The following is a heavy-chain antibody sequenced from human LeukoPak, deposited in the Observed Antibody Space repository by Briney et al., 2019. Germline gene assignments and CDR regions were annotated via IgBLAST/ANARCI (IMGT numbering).Heavy chain of an antibody. Sequence: ETLSLTCTVSGGSISSYYWSWIRQAPGKGLEWVSAISGSGGSTYYADSVKGRFTISRDNSKNTLYLQMNSLRAEDTAVYYCAKDGVIVGATTLDYWGQGTLVTVSS. V-gene: IGHV3-23*01. CDR2: ISGSGGST. D-gene: IGHD1-26*01. CDR3: AKDGVIVGATTLDY. CDR1: GGSISSYY. J-gene: IGHJ4*02.